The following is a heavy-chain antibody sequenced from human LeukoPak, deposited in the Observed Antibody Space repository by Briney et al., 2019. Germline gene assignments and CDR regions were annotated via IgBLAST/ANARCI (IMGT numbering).Heavy chain of an antibody. J-gene: IGHJ4*02. D-gene: IGHD6-19*01. Sequence: AGGYLRLSCEASGFTFGTFWMSWVRQAPGKGLEWVSYISSSGSTIYYADSVKGRFTISRDNSKNTLYLQMNSLRAEDTAVYYCAKDPPRVAVAGTPSFDYWGQGTLVTVSS. CDR2: ISSSGSTI. V-gene: IGHV3-48*01. CDR1: GFTFGTFW. CDR3: AKDPPRVAVAGTPSFDY.